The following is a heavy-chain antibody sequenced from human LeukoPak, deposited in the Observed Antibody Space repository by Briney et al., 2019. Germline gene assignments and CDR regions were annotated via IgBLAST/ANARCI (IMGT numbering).Heavy chain of an antibody. J-gene: IGHJ4*02. CDR1: GYTFTTYG. CDR2: ISAYSGNT. CDR3: AREVRGYSYGRGDY. Sequence: ASVKVSCKASGYTFTTYGISWVRQAPGQGLEWLGWISAYSGNTNYAQKLQGRVTMTTDTSTSTAYMELSRLRSDDTAVYYCAREVRGYSYGRGDYWGQGTLVTVSS. D-gene: IGHD5-18*01. V-gene: IGHV1-18*01.